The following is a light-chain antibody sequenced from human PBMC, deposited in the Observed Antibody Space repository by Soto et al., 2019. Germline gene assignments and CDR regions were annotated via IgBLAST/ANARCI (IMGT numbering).Light chain of an antibody. Sequence: QPASVSGSPGQSITISCTGTSSDVGGYNYVSWYQQHPGKAPKFIIYDVSNRPSGVSNRFSGSKSGNTASLTISGLRAEDEADYYCSSYTTSSRVVFGGGTKLTVL. V-gene: IGLV2-14*01. J-gene: IGLJ3*02. CDR3: SSYTTSSRVV. CDR2: DVS. CDR1: SSDVGGYNY.